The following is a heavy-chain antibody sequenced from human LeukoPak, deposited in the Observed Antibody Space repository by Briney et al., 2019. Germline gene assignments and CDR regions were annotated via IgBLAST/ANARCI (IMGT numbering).Heavy chain of an antibody. CDR2: ISSSGSTI. Sequence: PGGSLRLSCAASGFTFSSYEMNWVRQAPGKGLEWVSYISSSGSTIYYADSVKGRFTISRDNAKNSLYLQMNSLRAEDTAVYYCARLHREQGGLRNNNFDYWGQGTLVTVSS. D-gene: IGHD1/OR15-1a*01. CDR1: GFTFSSYE. J-gene: IGHJ4*02. V-gene: IGHV3-48*03. CDR3: ARLHREQGGLRNNNFDY.